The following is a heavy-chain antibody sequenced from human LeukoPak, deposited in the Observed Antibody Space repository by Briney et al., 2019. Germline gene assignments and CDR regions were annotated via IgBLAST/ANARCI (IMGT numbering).Heavy chain of an antibody. D-gene: IGHD6-13*01. Sequence: GGSLRLSCAASGFTFSSYAMSWVRQAPGKGLQWVSTITGTTHYADSVRGRFTISRDNSKNILYLQMNSLSTEDTALYYCAKAFREYGSSTYSSFDIWGQGTMVTVSS. CDR2: ITGTT. J-gene: IGHJ3*02. CDR3: AKAFREYGSSTYSSFDI. V-gene: IGHV3-23*01. CDR1: GFTFSSYA.